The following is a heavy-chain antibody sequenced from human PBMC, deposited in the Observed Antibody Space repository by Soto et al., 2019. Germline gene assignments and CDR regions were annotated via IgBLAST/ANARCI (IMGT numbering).Heavy chain of an antibody. V-gene: IGHV3-21*01. J-gene: IGHJ5*02. Sequence: EVQLVESGGGLVKPGGSLRLSCAASGFTFSSYSINWVRQAPGKGLEWVSSISSSSSYIYYADSVKGRFTISRDNAKNSLYLQMNSLRAEDTAVYYCARGYCSSTSCYMEGWLDPWGQGTLVTVSS. D-gene: IGHD2-2*02. CDR1: GFTFSSYS. CDR3: ARGYCSSTSCYMEGWLDP. CDR2: ISSSSSYI.